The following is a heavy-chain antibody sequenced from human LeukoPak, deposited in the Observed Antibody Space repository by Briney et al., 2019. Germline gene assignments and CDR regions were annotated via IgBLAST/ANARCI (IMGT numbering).Heavy chain of an antibody. Sequence: QPGRSLRLSCAASGFTFSSYGMHWVRQAPGKGLEWVAVISYDGSNKYYADSVKGRFTISRDNSKNTLYLQMNNLRAEDTAVYYCARRRDACSGNSCYSFDFWGQGTLVTVSS. D-gene: IGHD2-15*01. CDR2: ISYDGSNK. CDR3: ARRRDACSGNSCYSFDF. CDR1: GFTFSSYG. J-gene: IGHJ4*02. V-gene: IGHV3-30*03.